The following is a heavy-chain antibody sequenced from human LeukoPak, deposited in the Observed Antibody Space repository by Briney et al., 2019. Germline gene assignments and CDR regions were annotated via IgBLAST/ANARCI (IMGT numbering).Heavy chain of an antibody. V-gene: IGHV3-23*01. CDR1: GFTFSSYA. J-gene: IGHJ3*02. Sequence: GGSLRLSCAASGFTFSSYAMSWVRQAPGKGLEWVSAISGSGGSTYYADSVKGRFTISRDNSKNTLYLQINSLRAEDTAVYYCALWPSQKYYYYDSSGYDAFDIWGQGTMVTVSS. CDR2: ISGSGGST. D-gene: IGHD3-22*01. CDR3: ALWPSQKYYYYDSSGYDAFDI.